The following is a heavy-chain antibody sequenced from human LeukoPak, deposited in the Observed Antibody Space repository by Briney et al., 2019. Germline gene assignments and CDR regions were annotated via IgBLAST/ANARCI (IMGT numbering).Heavy chain of an antibody. V-gene: IGHV4-30-4*01. D-gene: IGHD3-22*01. CDR1: GGPISSGDYY. CDR3: ARPYYYDSRIDP. CDR2: MYYSGST. Sequence: SQTLSLTCTVSGGPISSGDYYWRWIRKPPGKGLEWIEYMYYSGSTYYNPSLKSRVTMSADTSKNLSSLKLSSVPAADTAVYYCARPYYYDSRIDPWGQGILVTVAS. J-gene: IGHJ5*02.